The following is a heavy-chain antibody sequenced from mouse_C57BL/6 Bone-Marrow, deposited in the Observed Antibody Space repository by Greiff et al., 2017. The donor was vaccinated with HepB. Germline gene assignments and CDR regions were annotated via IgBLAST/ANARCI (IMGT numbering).Heavy chain of an antibody. V-gene: IGHV1-54*01. CDR1: GYAFTNYL. CDR2: INPGSGGT. CDR3: ARGDYY. Sequence: VKLMESGAELVRPGTSVKVSCKASGYAFTNYLIEWVKQRPGQGLEWIGVINPGSGGTNYNEKFKGKATLTADKSSSTAYMQLSSLTSEDSAGYFCARGDYYWGQGTSVTVSS. J-gene: IGHJ4*01.